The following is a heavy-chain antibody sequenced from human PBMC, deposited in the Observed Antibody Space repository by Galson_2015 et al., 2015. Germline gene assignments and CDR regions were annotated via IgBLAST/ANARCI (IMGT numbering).Heavy chain of an antibody. V-gene: IGHV4-39*01. D-gene: IGHD3-22*01. J-gene: IGHJ4*02. CDR2: IYYSGST. CDR1: GGSISSSSYY. CDR3: ARPAAATYYYDSSGYYVY. Sequence: ETLSLTCTVSGGSISSSSYYWGWIRQPPGKGLEWIGSIYYSGSTYYNPSLKSRVTISVDTSKNQFSLKLSSVTAADTAVYYCARPAAATYYYDSSGYYVYWGQGTLVTVSS.